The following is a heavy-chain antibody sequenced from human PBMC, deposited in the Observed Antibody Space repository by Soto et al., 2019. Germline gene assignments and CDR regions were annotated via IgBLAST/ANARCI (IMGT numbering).Heavy chain of an antibody. V-gene: IGHV4-34*01. J-gene: IGHJ6*02. CDR3: AGGRGVRGTIITTYYYYGLDV. CDR1: GGSFSGYH. Sequence: SETLSLTCAVYGGSFSGYHWSWIRQSPGKGLKWIAEINHRGSTNYNPSLKSRVTISVDTSKNQFSLKLSSVTAADTAVYYCAGGRGVRGTIITTYYYYGLDVWGQGTTVTVSS. D-gene: IGHD3-10*01. CDR2: INHRGST.